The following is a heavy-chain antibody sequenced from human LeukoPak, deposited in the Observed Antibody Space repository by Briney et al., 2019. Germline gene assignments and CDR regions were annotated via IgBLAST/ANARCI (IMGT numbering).Heavy chain of an antibody. D-gene: IGHD3-10*01. J-gene: IGHJ4*02. CDR3: AREGSGSYYFDY. CDR1: GYTFTSYG. CDR2: ISAYNGNT. Sequence: GASVKVSCKASGYTFTSYGISWVRQAPGQGLEWMGWISAYNGNTNYAQKLQGRVTMTRDTSTSTVYMELSSLRSEDTAVYYCAREGSGSYYFDYWGQGTLVTVSS. V-gene: IGHV1-18*01.